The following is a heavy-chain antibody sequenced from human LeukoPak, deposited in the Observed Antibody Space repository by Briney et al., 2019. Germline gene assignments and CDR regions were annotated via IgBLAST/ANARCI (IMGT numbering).Heavy chain of an antibody. CDR3: AKVSEQWLVRPYYFDY. CDR2: ISGSGGST. J-gene: IGHJ4*02. CDR1: GFTFSSYA. D-gene: IGHD6-19*01. V-gene: IGHV3-23*01. Sequence: GGSLRPSCAASGFTFSSYAMSWVRQAPGKGLEWVSAISGSGGSTYYADSVKGRFTISRDNSKNTLYLQMNSLRAEDTAVYYCAKVSEQWLVRPYYFDYWGQGTLVTVSS.